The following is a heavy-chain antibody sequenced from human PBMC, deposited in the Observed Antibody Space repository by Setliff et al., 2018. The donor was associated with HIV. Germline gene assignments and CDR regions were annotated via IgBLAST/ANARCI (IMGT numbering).Heavy chain of an antibody. CDR2: IKSKTDDGTT. Sequence: PGGSLRLSCAASGFTFSNAWMSWVRQAPGKGLEWVGRIKSKTDDGTTAYAAPVKGRFTISRDDSKNTLFLQMSSLKTEDTAVYYCTTGGYDGIVDSWGQGTLVTVS. J-gene: IGHJ4*02. D-gene: IGHD5-12*01. CDR1: GFTFSNAW. V-gene: IGHV3-15*01. CDR3: TTGGYDGIVDS.